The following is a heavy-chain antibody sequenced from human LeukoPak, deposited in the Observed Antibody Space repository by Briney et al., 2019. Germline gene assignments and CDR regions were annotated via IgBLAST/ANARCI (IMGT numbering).Heavy chain of an antibody. CDR2: ISYDGSNK. CDR1: GFTFSSYG. Sequence: GGSLRLSCAASGFTFSSYGMHWVRQAPGKGLEWVAVISYDGSNKYYADSVKGRFTISRDNSKNTLYLQMNSLRAEDTAVYYCAKLAGKTVATMGPSDALDIWGQGTMVTVSS. J-gene: IGHJ3*02. V-gene: IGHV3-30*18. CDR3: AKLAGKTVATMGPSDALDI. D-gene: IGHD5-12*01.